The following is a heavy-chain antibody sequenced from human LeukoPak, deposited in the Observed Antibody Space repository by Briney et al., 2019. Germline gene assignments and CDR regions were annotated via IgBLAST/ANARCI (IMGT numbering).Heavy chain of an antibody. V-gene: IGHV3-7*01. CDR2: IKQDGSEK. CDR1: GFTFSSYW. J-gene: IGHJ4*02. Sequence: GGSLRLSCAASGFTFSSYWMSWVRQAPGKGLEWVANIKQDGSEKYYVDSVKGRFTISRDNAENSLFLQMNTLRAEDTAVYYCAREGTITIFGVVIIPFFDYWGQGSLVTVSS. D-gene: IGHD3-3*01. CDR3: AREGTITIFGVVIIPFFDY.